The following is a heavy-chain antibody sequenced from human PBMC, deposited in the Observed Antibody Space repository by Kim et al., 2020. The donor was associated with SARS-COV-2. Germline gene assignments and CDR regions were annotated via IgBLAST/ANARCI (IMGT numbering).Heavy chain of an antibody. Sequence: ADSVKGRFTISRDNSKNTLYLQMNSLRAEDTAVYYCAKAVNSGYPYYFDYWGQGTLVTVSS. D-gene: IGHD3-22*01. J-gene: IGHJ4*02. CDR3: AKAVNSGYPYYFDY. V-gene: IGHV3-23*01.